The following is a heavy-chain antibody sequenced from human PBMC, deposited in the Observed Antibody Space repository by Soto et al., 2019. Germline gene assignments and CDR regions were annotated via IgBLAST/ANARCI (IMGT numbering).Heavy chain of an antibody. CDR2: IIPIFGTA. V-gene: IGHV1-69*12. Sequence: QVQLVRSGAEVKKPGSSVKVSCKASGGTFSRYAISWVRQAPGQGLEWMGGIIPIFGTANYAQKFQGRVTITADESTSTAYMELSSLRSEDTAVYYCARGPGYSSSDYFDYWGQGTLVTVSS. D-gene: IGHD6-6*01. CDR3: ARGPGYSSSDYFDY. J-gene: IGHJ4*02. CDR1: GGTFSRYA.